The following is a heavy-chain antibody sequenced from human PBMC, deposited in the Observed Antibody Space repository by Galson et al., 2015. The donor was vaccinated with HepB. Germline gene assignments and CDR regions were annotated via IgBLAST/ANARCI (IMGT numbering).Heavy chain of an antibody. V-gene: IGHV3-30*18. CDR3: AKVDGKYCGGDCYSAFDY. Sequence: SLRLSCAASGFTFSSYGMHWVRQAPGKGLEWVAVISYDGSNKYYADSVKGRFTISRDNSKNTLYLQMNSLRAEDTAVYYCAKVDGKYCGGDCYSAFDYWGQGTLVTVSS. D-gene: IGHD2-21*02. J-gene: IGHJ4*02. CDR2: ISYDGSNK. CDR1: GFTFSSYG.